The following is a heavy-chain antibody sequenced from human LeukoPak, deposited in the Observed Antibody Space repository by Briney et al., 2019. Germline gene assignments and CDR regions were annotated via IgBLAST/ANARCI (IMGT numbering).Heavy chain of an antibody. D-gene: IGHD3-16*02. Sequence: SGTLSLTCAVSGGSISSSNWWSWVRQPPGKGLEWIGETYHSGSTNYNPFLKSRVTISVDKSKNQFSLKLSSVTAADTAVYYCARGAEDYVWGSYRVASPTRYGMDVWGQGTTVTVSS. V-gene: IGHV4-4*02. CDR2: TYHSGST. J-gene: IGHJ6*02. CDR3: ARGAEDYVWGSYRVASPTRYGMDV. CDR1: GGSISSSNW.